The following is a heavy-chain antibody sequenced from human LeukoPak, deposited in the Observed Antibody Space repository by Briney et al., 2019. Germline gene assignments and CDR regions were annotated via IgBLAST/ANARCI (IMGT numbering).Heavy chain of an antibody. CDR2: INHSGST. V-gene: IGHV4-34*01. Sequence: SETLSLTCAVYGGSFSGYYWSWIRQPPGKGLEWIGEINHSGSTNCNPSLKSRVTISVDTSKNQFSLKLSSVTAADTAVYYCASKAAAKGYFDYWGQGTLVTVSS. CDR1: GGSFSGYY. CDR3: ASKAAAKGYFDY. J-gene: IGHJ4*02. D-gene: IGHD6-13*01.